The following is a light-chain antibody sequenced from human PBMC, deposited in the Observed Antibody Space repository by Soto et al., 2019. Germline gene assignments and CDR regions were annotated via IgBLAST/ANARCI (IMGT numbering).Light chain of an antibody. Sequence: DIQMTQSPSSLSASVGDRITITCRASQSINSYLNWYQQKPGKAPKLLIYAASSLQRGVPSRFSGSASGTDFTLTISSLQPEDFATYYCQQSYRIPRTFGQGTKVEIK. V-gene: IGKV1-39*01. CDR3: QQSYRIPRT. CDR1: QSINSY. J-gene: IGKJ1*01. CDR2: AAS.